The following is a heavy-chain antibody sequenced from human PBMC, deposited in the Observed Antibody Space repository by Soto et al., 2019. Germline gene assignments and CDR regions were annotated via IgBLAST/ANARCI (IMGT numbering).Heavy chain of an antibody. CDR1: GFTVSSNY. CDR2: IYSGGST. CDR3: AREGYDSSGYRNVPFDY. Sequence: GGSLRLSCAASGFTVSSNYMSWVRQAPGKGLEWVSVIYSGGSTYYADSVKGRFTISRHNPKNTLYLQMNSLRAEDTAVYYCAREGYDSSGYRNVPFDYWGQGTLVTVSS. D-gene: IGHD3-22*01. V-gene: IGHV3-53*04. J-gene: IGHJ4*02.